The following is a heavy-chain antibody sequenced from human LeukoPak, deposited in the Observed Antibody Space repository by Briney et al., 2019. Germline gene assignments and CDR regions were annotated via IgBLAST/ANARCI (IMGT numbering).Heavy chain of an antibody. Sequence: PGGSLRLSCAASGFTFSTYGMHWVRQAPGKGLEWVAFIRYDATNKYYADSVKGRFTISRDNSKNTLYLQMNSLRAEDTAVYYCARDRNYVLTYWGQGTLVTVSS. CDR3: ARDRNYVLTY. V-gene: IGHV3-30*02. J-gene: IGHJ4*02. CDR1: GFTFSTYG. D-gene: IGHD3-9*01. CDR2: IRYDATNK.